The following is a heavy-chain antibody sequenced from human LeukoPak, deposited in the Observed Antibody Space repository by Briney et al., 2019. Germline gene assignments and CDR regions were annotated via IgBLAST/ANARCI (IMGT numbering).Heavy chain of an antibody. CDR2: MNPNSGNT. D-gene: IGHD6-13*01. V-gene: IGHV1-8*01. CDR3: ARVNNIAAAWRGFDP. CDR1: GYTFTSYD. J-gene: IGHJ5*02. Sequence: GAPVKVSCKASGYTFTSYDINWVRQATGQGLEWMGWMNPNSGNTGYAQKFQGRVTMTRNTSISTAYMELSSLRSEDTAVYYCARVNNIAAAWRGFDPWGQGTLVTVSS.